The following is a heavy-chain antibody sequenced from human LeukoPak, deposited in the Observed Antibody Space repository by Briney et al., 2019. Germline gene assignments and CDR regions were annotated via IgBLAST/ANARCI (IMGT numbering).Heavy chain of an antibody. Sequence: GGSLRLSCAASGLTFSAYAMSWVRQAPGKGLEWVSGMSGNGGTTYYADSVKGRFTISRDNSKNTLYLQLNNLRAEDTAVYYCARRDYYDSSGYSPLFDYWGQGTLVTVSS. J-gene: IGHJ4*02. V-gene: IGHV3-23*01. CDR2: MSGNGGTT. D-gene: IGHD3-22*01. CDR3: ARRDYYDSSGYSPLFDY. CDR1: GLTFSAYA.